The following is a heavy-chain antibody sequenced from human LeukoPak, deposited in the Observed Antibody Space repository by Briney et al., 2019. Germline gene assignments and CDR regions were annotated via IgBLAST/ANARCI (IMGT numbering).Heavy chain of an antibody. CDR2: IYPGDSDT. V-gene: IGHV5-51*01. CDR1: GYSFTSYW. J-gene: IGHJ5*02. Sequence: GESLKISCKGSGYSFTSYWIGWVRQMPGKGLEWMGIIYPGDSDTRYSPSFQGQVTISADKSISTAYLQWSSLKASDTAMYYCARSIASYSVQDNWFDPWGQGTLDSVSS. CDR3: ARSIASYSVQDNWFDP. D-gene: IGHD5/OR15-5a*01.